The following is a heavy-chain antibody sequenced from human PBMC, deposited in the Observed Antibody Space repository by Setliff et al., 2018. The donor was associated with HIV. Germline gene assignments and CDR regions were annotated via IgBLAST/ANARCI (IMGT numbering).Heavy chain of an antibody. CDR2: IYYSGTT. Sequence: SETLSLTCTVSGRSISRSGYYWSWIRQHPGKGLEWIGYIYYSGTTYYNPSLKSRVSISVDTSKNQFSLQLNSVTAADTAVYYCARDWAATVGGWFDPWGQGTPVTVSS. D-gene: IGHD2-15*01. J-gene: IGHJ5*02. CDR1: GRSISRSGYY. V-gene: IGHV4-31*03. CDR3: ARDWAATVGGWFDP.